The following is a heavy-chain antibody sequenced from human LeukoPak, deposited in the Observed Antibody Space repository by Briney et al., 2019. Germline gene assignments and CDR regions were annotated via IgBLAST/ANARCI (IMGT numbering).Heavy chain of an antibody. J-gene: IGHJ4*02. V-gene: IGHV3-21*01. Sequence: PGGSLRLSCAASGFTFSSYTMNWVRQAPGKGLEWISSITRSSNYIYYADSMKGRFTISRDNAKNSLYLQMNSLRAEDTAVYYCAKTERSVRGVIRFIDYWGQGTLVTVSS. CDR2: ITRSSNYI. CDR3: AKTERSVRGVIRFIDY. D-gene: IGHD3-10*02. CDR1: GFTFSSYT.